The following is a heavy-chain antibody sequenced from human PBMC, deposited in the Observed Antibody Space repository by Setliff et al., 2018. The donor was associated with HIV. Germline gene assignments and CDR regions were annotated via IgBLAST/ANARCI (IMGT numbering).Heavy chain of an antibody. CDR3: ARRGVPQQIDLDS. D-gene: IGHD3-10*01. J-gene: IGHJ5*01. Sequence: ASVKVSCKASGYTFTSYYIHWVRQAPGQGLEWMGRINPSGGSTSYAQKFQGRVTMTRDTSTSTVYMELSGLRSEDTAMCYCARRGVPQQIDLDSWGHGTLVTAPQ. CDR2: INPSGGST. V-gene: IGHV1-46*01. CDR1: GYTFTSYY.